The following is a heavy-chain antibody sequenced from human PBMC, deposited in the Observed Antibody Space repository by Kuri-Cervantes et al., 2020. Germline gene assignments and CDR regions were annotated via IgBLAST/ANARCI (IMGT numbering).Heavy chain of an antibody. Sequence: ASVKVSCKASGYTFTGYYMHWVRQAPGQGLEWMGWSNPNSGGTNYAQKFQGRVTMTRDTSISTAYMELSRLRSDDTAVYYCARGGAAAGTGPYYYYYGMDVWGQGNTVNGAS. V-gene: IGHV1-2*02. D-gene: IGHD6-13*01. CDR1: GYTFTGYY. CDR3: ARGGAAAGTGPYYYYYGMDV. CDR2: SNPNSGGT. J-gene: IGHJ6*02.